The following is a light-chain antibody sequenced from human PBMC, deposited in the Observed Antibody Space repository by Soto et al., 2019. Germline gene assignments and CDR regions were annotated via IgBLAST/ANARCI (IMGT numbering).Light chain of an antibody. Sequence: QSVLTQPPSASGSPGQSVTISCTGTSSDVGGYNYVSWYQQHPGKAPKLMIYEVNQRPSGVPDRFSGSKSGNTASLTVSGFQADDEADYYCSSYAGSNNLVFGGGTKVTVL. CDR1: SSDVGGYNY. J-gene: IGLJ2*01. CDR3: SSYAGSNNLV. V-gene: IGLV2-8*01. CDR2: EVN.